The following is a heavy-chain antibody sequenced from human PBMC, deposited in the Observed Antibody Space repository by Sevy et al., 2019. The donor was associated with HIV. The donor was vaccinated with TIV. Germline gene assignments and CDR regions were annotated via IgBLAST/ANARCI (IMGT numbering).Heavy chain of an antibody. V-gene: IGHV4-4*07. CDR1: GGSISSYY. CDR3: ARAGSSGSYSNYYYFYMDV. CDR2: IYTSGST. Sequence: SETLSLTCTVSGGSISSYYWSWIRQSAGKGLEWIGRIYTSGSTNYNPPLKSRVTMSVDTSKNQFSLKLSSVTAADTAVYYCARAGSSGSYSNYYYFYMDVWGKGTTVTVSS. J-gene: IGHJ6*03. D-gene: IGHD1-26*01.